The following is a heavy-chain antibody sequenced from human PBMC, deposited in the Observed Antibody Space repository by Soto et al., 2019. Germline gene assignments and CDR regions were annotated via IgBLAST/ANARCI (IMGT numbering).Heavy chain of an antibody. V-gene: IGHV3-23*01. J-gene: IGHJ4*02. CDR1: GFTFSNYG. CDR2: IAGSGGGT. CDR3: TKNLWPGGWEPGE. Sequence: EVQLLESGGGFVQPGGSLRLSCVASGFTFSNYGMTWVRQAPGKGLEWVSGIAGSGGGTRYADSLKGRFTISRDNSKNTVYLKLNSLRAEDTAVYPCTKNLWPGGWEPGEWGQGTLVTVSS. D-gene: IGHD1-26*01.